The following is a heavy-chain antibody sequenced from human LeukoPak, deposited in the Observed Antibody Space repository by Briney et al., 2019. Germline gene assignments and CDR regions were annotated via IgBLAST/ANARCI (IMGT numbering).Heavy chain of an antibody. V-gene: IGHV3-33*01. J-gene: IGHJ3*02. CDR3: AFEIGRSQGAFDI. CDR1: GFTFSKYA. CDR2: IWNDGSDE. Sequence: GGSLRLSCAASGFTFSKYAMHWVRQPPGKGLEWVAAIWNDGSDENYADSVKGRFTISSDNSKSTLYLQMNSLRAEDSVVYYCAFEIGRSQGAFDIWGQGTMITVSS. D-gene: IGHD1-26*01.